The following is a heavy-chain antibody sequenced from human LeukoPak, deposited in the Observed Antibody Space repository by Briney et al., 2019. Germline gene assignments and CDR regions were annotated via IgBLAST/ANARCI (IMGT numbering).Heavy chain of an antibody. D-gene: IGHD3-10*01. J-gene: IGHJ6*03. V-gene: IGHV4-59*01. CDR1: GGSISSYY. Sequence: SETLSLTCTVSGGSISSYYWSWIRQPPGKGLEWIGYIYYSGSTNYNPSLKSRVTISVDTSKNQFSLKLSSVTAADTAVYYCARDRGYYGSGSHYMDVWGKGTTVTVSS. CDR3: ARDRGYYGSGSHYMDV. CDR2: IYYSGST.